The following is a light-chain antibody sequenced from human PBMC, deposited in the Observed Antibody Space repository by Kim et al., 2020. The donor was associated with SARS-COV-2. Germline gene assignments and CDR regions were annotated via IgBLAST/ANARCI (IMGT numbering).Light chain of an antibody. CDR2: DAS. J-gene: IGKJ4*01. CDR3: QQRSNWPLT. Sequence: FSPGERAPLSCRASQSVSSYLACYQQRPRQAPRLLIYDASNRATGIPARFSGSGSGTDFTLTISSLEPEDFAVYYCQQRSNWPLTFGGGTKVDIK. V-gene: IGKV3-11*01. CDR1: QSVSSY.